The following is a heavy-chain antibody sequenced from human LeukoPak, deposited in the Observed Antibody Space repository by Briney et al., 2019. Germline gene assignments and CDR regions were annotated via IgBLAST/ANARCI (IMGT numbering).Heavy chain of an antibody. CDR1: GGSISSYY. Sequence: ASETLSLTCTVSGGSISSYYWSWIRQPPGKGLEWIGYIYYSGSTNYNPSLKSRVTISVDTSKNQFSRKLSSLTAADTAVYYCARVGRGYSYGPPPNYYYYYYMDVWGKGTTVTVSS. J-gene: IGHJ6*03. V-gene: IGHV4-59*01. D-gene: IGHD5-18*01. CDR3: ARVGRGYSYGPPPNYYYYYYMDV. CDR2: IYYSGST.